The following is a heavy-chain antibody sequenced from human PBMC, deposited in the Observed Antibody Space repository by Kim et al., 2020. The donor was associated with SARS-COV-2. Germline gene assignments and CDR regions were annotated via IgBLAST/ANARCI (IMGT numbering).Heavy chain of an antibody. J-gene: IGHJ6*02. Sequence: GGSLRLSCAASGFTVSSNYMTWVRQAPGKGLEWVSTIYSGVSTYYADSVKGRFTISRDNSNNTLYLQMNSLRAEDTAVYYCARESRRGTNYYYGMDVWGQGTTVTVSS. V-gene: IGHV3-53*01. CDR3: ARESRRGTNYYYGMDV. CDR1: GFTVSSNY. CDR2: IYSGVST. D-gene: IGHD2-2*01.